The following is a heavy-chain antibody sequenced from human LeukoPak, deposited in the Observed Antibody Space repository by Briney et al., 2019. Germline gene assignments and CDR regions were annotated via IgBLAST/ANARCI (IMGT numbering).Heavy chain of an antibody. D-gene: IGHD5-18*01. J-gene: IGHJ3*02. Sequence: GGSLRLSCAASGFTFSSYSMNWVRQAPGKGLEWVSYISYGGTTIYYADSVKGRFTISRDNSKNTLYLQMNSLRAEDTAVYYCARVVDTALVPDAFDIWGQGTMVTVSP. V-gene: IGHV3-48*01. CDR1: GFTFSSYS. CDR3: ARVVDTALVPDAFDI. CDR2: ISYGGTTI.